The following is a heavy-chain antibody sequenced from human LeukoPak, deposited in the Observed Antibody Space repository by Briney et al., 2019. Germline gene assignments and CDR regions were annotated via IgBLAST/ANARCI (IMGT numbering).Heavy chain of an antibody. Sequence: GESLKISXKGSGYSFTSYWIGWVSQMPGKGLEWMGIIYPGDSDTRYSPSFQGQVTISADKSISTAYLQWSSLKASDTAMYYCARLKDTAMAIFDYWGQGTLVTVSS. CDR1: GYSFTSYW. V-gene: IGHV5-51*03. CDR2: IYPGDSDT. CDR3: ARLKDTAMAIFDY. J-gene: IGHJ4*02. D-gene: IGHD5-18*01.